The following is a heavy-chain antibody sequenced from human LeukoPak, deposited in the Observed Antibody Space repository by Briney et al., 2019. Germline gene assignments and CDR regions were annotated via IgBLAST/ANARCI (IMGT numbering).Heavy chain of an antibody. V-gene: IGHV4-38-2*02. D-gene: IGHD6-13*01. CDR1: GYTISSGYY. CDR2: SYHSRST. CDR3: ARELAIAAAGGSGGYNWFDP. Sequence: PSETLSLTCAVSGYTISSGYYCGWIRPPPGKGLEWIGISYHSRSTYYNPSLKSRVTISVDTSKNQFSLKLSSVTAADTAVYYCARELAIAAAGGSGGYNWFDPWGQGTLVTVSS. J-gene: IGHJ5*02.